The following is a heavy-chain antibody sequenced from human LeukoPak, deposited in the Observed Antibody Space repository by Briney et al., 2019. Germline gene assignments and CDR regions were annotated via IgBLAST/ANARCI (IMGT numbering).Heavy chain of an antibody. J-gene: IGHJ4*02. V-gene: IGHV1-46*01. D-gene: IGHD6-13*01. CDR1: GYTFTSNY. CDR2: ISPSGGST. CDR3: AGDSEQQLDL. Sequence: ASVKVSCKAFGYTFTSNYMHWVRQAPGQGPEWMGVISPSGGSTTYAQKFQGRVTLTRDMSTSTDYLELSSLRSEDTAVYYCAGDSEQQLDLWGQGTLVTVSS.